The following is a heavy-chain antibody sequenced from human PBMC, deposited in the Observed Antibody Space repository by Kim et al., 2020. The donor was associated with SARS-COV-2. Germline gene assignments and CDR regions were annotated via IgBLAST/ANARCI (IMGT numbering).Heavy chain of an antibody. CDR2: INSDGSST. CDR3: ARDPSYSSSDVSVGY. J-gene: IGHJ4*02. Sequence: GGSLRLSCAASGFTFSSYWMHWVRQAPGKGLVWVSRINSDGSSTSYADSVKGRFTISRDNAKNTLYLQMNRLRAEDTAVYYCARDPSYSSSDVSVGYWGQGTLVTVSS. V-gene: IGHV3-74*01. D-gene: IGHD6-13*01. CDR1: GFTFSSYW.